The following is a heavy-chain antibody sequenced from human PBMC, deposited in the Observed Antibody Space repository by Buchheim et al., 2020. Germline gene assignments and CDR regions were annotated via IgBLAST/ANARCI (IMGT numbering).Heavy chain of an antibody. CDR3: AKDRSYCSGGSCPNYFDY. CDR2: ISYDGSNK. CDR1: GFTFSRYH. V-gene: IGHV3-30*18. D-gene: IGHD2-15*01. Sequence: QVQLVESGGGVVQPGRSLRLSCAASGFTFSRYHMHWVRQAPGKGLEWLAVISYDGSNKYYAASVKGRFTISKDNSKNPRYLQMNSLRAEDTAVYYCAKDRSYCSGGSCPNYFDYWGQGTL. J-gene: IGHJ4*02.